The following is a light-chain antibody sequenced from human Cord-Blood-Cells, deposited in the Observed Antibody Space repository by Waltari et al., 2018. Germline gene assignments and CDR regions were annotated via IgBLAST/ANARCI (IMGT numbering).Light chain of an antibody. CDR3: SSYTSSSTVV. CDR2: DVS. V-gene: IGLV2-14*01. J-gene: IGLJ2*01. Sequence: QSALTQPASVSGSPGHSITISCTGTSTDVGGYNYVSWYQQHPGKAPNLMIYDVSNRPSGVSNRFGGSKSGNTASLTISGLQAEDEADYYCSSYTSSSTVVFGGGTKLTVL. CDR1: STDVGGYNY.